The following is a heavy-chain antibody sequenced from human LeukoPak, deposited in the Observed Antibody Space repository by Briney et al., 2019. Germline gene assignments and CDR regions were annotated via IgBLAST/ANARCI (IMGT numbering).Heavy chain of an antibody. J-gene: IGHJ4*02. CDR2: ISGSGGST. D-gene: IGHD5-12*01. CDR3: AKDTGSGYDYFSYYFDY. V-gene: IGHV3-23*01. CDR1: GFTFSSYA. Sequence: GGSLRLSCAASGFTFSSYAMSWVRQAPGKGLEWVSAISGSGGSTYYADSVRGRFTISRDNSKNTLYLQMNSLRAEDTAVYYCAKDTGSGYDYFSYYFDYWGQGTLVTVSS.